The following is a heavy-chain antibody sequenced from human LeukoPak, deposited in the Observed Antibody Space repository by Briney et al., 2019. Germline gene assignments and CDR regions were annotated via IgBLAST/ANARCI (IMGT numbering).Heavy chain of an antibody. CDR1: GFTFSSYS. V-gene: IGHV3-21*01. D-gene: IGHD3-10*01. Sequence: GGSLRLSCAASGFTFSSYSMNWVRQAPGKGLEWVSSISSGSSYMYYEDSVKGRFTFSRDNAKNSLYLQMNSLRAEDTAVYYCAPNKIITISDYWGQGTLVTVSS. J-gene: IGHJ4*02. CDR3: APNKIITISDY. CDR2: ISSGSSYM.